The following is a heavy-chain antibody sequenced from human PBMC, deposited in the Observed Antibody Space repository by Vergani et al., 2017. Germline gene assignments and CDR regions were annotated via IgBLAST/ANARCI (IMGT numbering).Heavy chain of an antibody. CDR3: ARHGSGWKYYFDY. CDR1: GYSFTSYW. V-gene: IGHV5-10-1*03. J-gene: IGHJ4*02. Sequence: EVQLVQSGAEVKKPGESLRISCKGSGYSFTSYWISWVRQMPGKGLEWMGRIDPSDAYTNYSPSFQGHVTISADKSISTAYLQWSSLKASETAMYYCARHGSGWKYYFDYWGQGTLVTGSS. CDR2: IDPSDAYT. D-gene: IGHD6-19*01.